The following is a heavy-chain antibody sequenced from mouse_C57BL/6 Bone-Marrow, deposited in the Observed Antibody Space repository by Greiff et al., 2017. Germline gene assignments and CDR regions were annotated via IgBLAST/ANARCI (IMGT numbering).Heavy chain of an antibody. J-gene: IGHJ1*03. CDR2: IYPRSGNT. V-gene: IGHV1-81*01. CDR3: ALDYGSSFYLCFDV. Sequence: QVQLKQSGAELARPGASVKLSCKASGYTFTSYGISWVKQRPGQGLEWIGEIYPRSGNTYYNEKFKGKATLTADKSSSTAYMELRSLTSEDSAVYVCALDYGSSFYLCFDVWGTGTTVTVSS. D-gene: IGHD1-1*01. CDR1: GYTFTSYG.